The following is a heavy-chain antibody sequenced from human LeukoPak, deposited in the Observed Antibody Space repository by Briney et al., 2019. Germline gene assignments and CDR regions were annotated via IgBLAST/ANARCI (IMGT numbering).Heavy chain of an antibody. CDR1: GFTFSSYG. CDR3: ARDNSGSYHSPDY. V-gene: IGHV3-30*03. CDR2: ISYDGSNK. D-gene: IGHD1-26*01. J-gene: IGHJ4*02. Sequence: QPGRSLRLSCAASGFTFSSYGMHWVRQAPGKGLEWVAVISYDGSNKYYADSVKGRFTISRDNSKNTLYLQMNSLRAEDTAVYYCARDNSGSYHSPDYWGQGTLVTVSS.